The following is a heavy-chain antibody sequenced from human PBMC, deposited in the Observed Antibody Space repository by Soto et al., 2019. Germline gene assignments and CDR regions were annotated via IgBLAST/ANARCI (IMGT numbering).Heavy chain of an antibody. CDR3: ARLYCSAASCYSLGAFDI. D-gene: IGHD2-15*01. V-gene: IGHV3-33*01. J-gene: IGHJ3*02. CDR2: IWFDGSDK. Sequence: QVQLVESGGGVVQPGRSLRLSCAASGFTFSTYGMHWVRQAPGKGLEWVALIWFDGSDKYYTESVKGRFTISRDNSRSTVYLQMNSLRAEDTAVYYCARLYCSAASCYSLGAFDIRGQGTMVTVTS. CDR1: GFTFSTYG.